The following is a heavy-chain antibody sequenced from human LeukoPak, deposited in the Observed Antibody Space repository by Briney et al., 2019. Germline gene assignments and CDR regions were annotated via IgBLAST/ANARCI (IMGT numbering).Heavy chain of an antibody. D-gene: IGHD3-10*01. J-gene: IGHJ5*02. CDR3: ARGSVRGEFDP. V-gene: IGHV4-59*01. CDR2: IYYTGST. CDR1: GGSISTYY. Sequence: PSETLSLTCTLSGGSISTYYWSWVRQPPGKGLEWIGYIYYTGSTDYNPSLKSRVTMSVDTSKNQFSLKLSSVTAADTAVYSCARGSVRGEFDPWGQGTLDTVSS.